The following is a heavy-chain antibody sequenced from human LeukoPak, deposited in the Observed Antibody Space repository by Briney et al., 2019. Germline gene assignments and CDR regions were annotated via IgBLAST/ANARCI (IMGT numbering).Heavy chain of an antibody. Sequence: GASVKVSCKASGYTFTSYGISWVRQAPGQGLEWMGRIIPIFGTANYAQKFQGRVTITADKSTSTAYMELSSLRSEDTAVYYCARDEYCSGGSCYSPLYWGQGTLVTVSS. D-gene: IGHD2-15*01. CDR2: IIPIFGTA. CDR1: GYTFTSYG. J-gene: IGHJ4*02. V-gene: IGHV1-69*06. CDR3: ARDEYCSGGSCYSPLY.